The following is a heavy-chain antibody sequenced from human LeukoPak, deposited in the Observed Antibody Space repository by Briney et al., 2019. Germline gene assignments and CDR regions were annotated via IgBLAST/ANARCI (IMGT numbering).Heavy chain of an antibody. D-gene: IGHD4-17*01. V-gene: IGHV3-11*01. CDR2: ITSSGTTT. J-gene: IGHJ4*02. CDR3: ARDPDYGDPE. Sequence: PGGSLRLSCAASGFTFSDHYMSWFRLSPGKGLGWLSYITSSGTTTDYADSVKGRFTISRDNAKNSMFLQMNSLRPEDTAVYYCARDPDYGDPEWGQGTLVTVSS. CDR1: GFTFSDHY.